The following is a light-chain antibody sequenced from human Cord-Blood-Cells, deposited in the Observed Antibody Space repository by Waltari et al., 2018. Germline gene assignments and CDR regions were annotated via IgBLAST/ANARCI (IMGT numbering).Light chain of an antibody. CDR3: QQRSNWPPFT. V-gene: IGKV3-11*01. CDR2: GTS. J-gene: IGKJ3*01. CDR1: QSVSRD. Sequence: EIVLTQSPATLSLSPGERATLSCRASQSVSRDLAWYQQKPGQSPSLLTYGTSSGATSIPARFSGSVSGTDFTLTISSLEPEDFAVYDCQQRSNWPPFTFGPGTKVYIK.